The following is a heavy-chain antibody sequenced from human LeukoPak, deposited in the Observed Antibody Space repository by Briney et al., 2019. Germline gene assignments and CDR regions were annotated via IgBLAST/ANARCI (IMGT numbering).Heavy chain of an antibody. V-gene: IGHV3-23*01. Sequence: PGGSLRLSCAASGFTFRSHDMSWVRQAPGKGLEWVSGISASGGSTFYADSVKGRFTISRDNSKNTLYLQVNGLRVEDTAVYYCVREGPRGLAFDIWGQGTMVTVSS. CDR3: VREGPRGLAFDI. CDR1: GFTFRSHD. J-gene: IGHJ3*02. CDR2: ISASGGST. D-gene: IGHD3/OR15-3a*01.